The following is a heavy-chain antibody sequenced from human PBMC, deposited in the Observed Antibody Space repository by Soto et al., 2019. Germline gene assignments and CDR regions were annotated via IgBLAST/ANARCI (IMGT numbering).Heavy chain of an antibody. CDR2: AYYRSQWYI. D-gene: IGHD2-2*01. CDR1: GDSVSSNNAA. Sequence: PSQTLSLTCAISGDSVSSNNAAWNWIRQSPSRGLEWLGRAYYRSQWYIEYADSVKSRVIIDADTSKNQFSLQVNSVTPEDTAVYFCATWCYVYWGQGTPVSVSS. V-gene: IGHV6-1*01. J-gene: IGHJ4*02. CDR3: ATWCYVY.